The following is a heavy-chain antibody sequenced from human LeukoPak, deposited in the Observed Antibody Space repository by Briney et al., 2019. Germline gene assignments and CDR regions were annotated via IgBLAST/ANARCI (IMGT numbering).Heavy chain of an antibody. CDR3: ARSLPYGTTWYGRSDF. CDR1: GFPFNAYW. V-gene: IGHV3-7*03. CDR2: IRQDGDTK. Sequence: GGSLRLSCAASGFPFNAYWMTWVRQAPGKGLEWVANIRQDGDTKYYVDSVKGRFTISRDNAMSSLYLQMNSLRAEDTAIYYCARSLPYGTTWYGRSDFWGQGTLVTVSS. D-gene: IGHD6-13*01. J-gene: IGHJ4*02.